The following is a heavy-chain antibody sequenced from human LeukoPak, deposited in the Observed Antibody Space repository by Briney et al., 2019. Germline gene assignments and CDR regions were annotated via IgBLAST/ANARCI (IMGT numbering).Heavy chain of an antibody. CDR3: ARDYADYVGYFFFDY. Sequence: GGSLRLSCAASGFTFNNYAMNWVRQAPGKGLEWVSSISGGGETTYYADSAKGRFTISRDNSQNTMYLQMNRMRAEDTAVYYCARDYADYVGYFFFDYWGQGTLVTVSS. CDR1: GFTFNNYA. V-gene: IGHV3-23*01. D-gene: IGHD4-17*01. CDR2: ISGGGETT. J-gene: IGHJ4*02.